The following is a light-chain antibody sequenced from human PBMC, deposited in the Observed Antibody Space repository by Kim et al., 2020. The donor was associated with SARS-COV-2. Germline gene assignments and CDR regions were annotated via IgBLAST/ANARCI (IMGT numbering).Light chain of an antibody. J-gene: IGKJ1*01. V-gene: IGKV1-5*03. Sequence: DIQMTQSPSRLSASVGDRVTITCRSSQSITTWLAWYQQKSGRAPRLLIYNASLLHNGVPSRFSGSGFGTEFTLTISSLQPDDAATYYCQQYHNYMMTFGPGTKLEIK. CDR2: NAS. CDR3: QQYHNYMMT. CDR1: QSITTW.